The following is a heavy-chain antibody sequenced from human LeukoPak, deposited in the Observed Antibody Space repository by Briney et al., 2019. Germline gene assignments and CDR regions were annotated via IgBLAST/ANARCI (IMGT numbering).Heavy chain of an antibody. V-gene: IGHV3-7*05. CDR1: GFTFSSYW. CDR3: ARFRSYNFDY. J-gene: IGHJ4*02. D-gene: IGHD1-26*01. CDR2: INQDGSEK. Sequence: QPGGFLRLSCAASGFTFSSYWMSWVRQAPGKGLEWVANINQDGSEKYYVDSLKGRFTISRDNAKNSLYLQMNSLRAEDTAVYYCARFRSYNFDYWGQGTLVIVSS.